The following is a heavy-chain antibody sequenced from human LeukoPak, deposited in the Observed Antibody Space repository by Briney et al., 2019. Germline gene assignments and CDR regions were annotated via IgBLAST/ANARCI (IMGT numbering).Heavy chain of an antibody. CDR1: GYTFTRYD. Sequence: ASVKVSCKASGYTFTRYDIHWVRQATGQGLEWMGWMNPNSGNTGYAQKFQGRVTITRNTSISTAYMELSSLRSEDTAVYYCASGPEGAAAGRVRGGQGTLVSVFS. D-gene: IGHD6-13*01. V-gene: IGHV1-8*03. CDR2: MNPNSGNT. J-gene: IGHJ4*02. CDR3: ASGPEGAAAGRVR.